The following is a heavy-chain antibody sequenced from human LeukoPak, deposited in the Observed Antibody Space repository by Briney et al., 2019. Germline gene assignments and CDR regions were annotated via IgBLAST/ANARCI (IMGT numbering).Heavy chain of an antibody. CDR3: AKADYYDSSGYFDY. D-gene: IGHD3-22*01. CDR2: ISGSGGNT. Sequence: GGSLRLSCAASGFTFSSYAMSWVRQAPGKGLEWVSAISGSGGNTYYADSVKGRFTISRDNSKNTLYLQMNSLRAEDTAVYYCAKADYYDSSGYFDYWGQGTLVTVSS. CDR1: GFTFSSYA. J-gene: IGHJ4*02. V-gene: IGHV3-23*01.